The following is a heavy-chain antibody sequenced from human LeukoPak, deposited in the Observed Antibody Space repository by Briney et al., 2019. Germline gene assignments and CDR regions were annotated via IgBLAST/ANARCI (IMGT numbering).Heavy chain of an antibody. CDR2: SDPEDGET. V-gene: IGHV1-24*01. Sequence: ASVKVSCKVSGYTFTELFMHWVRQAPGKGLEWMGSSDPEDGETIYAQKFQGRVTMTEDTSTDTAYMELSSLTSEDRAAYYCTTRGRIASDYWGQGTLVTVS. D-gene: IGHD6-13*01. CDR1: GYTFTELF. J-gene: IGHJ4*02. CDR3: TTRGRIASDY.